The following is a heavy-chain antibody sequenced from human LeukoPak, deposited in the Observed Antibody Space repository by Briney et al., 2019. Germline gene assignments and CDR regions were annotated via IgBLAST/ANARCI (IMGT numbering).Heavy chain of an antibody. CDR3: ARDWVTVTTGLFDY. CDR2: ISSSGSTI. CDR1: GFTFSSYE. J-gene: IGHJ4*02. D-gene: IGHD4-17*01. Sequence: GGSLRLSCAASGFTFSSYEMNWVRQAPGKGLEWVSYISSSGSTIYYADSVKGRFTISRDNAKNSLYLQMNSLRAEDTAVYYCARDWVTVTTGLFDYWGQGTLVTVSS. V-gene: IGHV3-48*03.